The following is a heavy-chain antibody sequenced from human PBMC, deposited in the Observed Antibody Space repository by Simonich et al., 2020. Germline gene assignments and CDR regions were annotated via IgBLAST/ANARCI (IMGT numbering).Heavy chain of an antibody. D-gene: IGHD6-13*01. CDR3: ARHAGFAFDI. J-gene: IGHJ3*02. CDR1: GGSISSSSYY. V-gene: IGHV4-39*01. CDR2: NYYSGST. Sequence: QLQLQESGPGLVKPSETLSLTCTVSGGSISSSSYYWGWIRQPPGKGLEWIGSNYYSGSTYYNPSLKRRVTISVDTSKNQFSLKLSSVTDADTAVYYCARHAGFAFDIWGQGTMVTVSS.